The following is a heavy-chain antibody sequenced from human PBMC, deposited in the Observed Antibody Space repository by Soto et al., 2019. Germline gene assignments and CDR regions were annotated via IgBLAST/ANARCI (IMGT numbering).Heavy chain of an antibody. J-gene: IGHJ5*02. CDR3: VRDGTKTLRDWFDP. D-gene: IGHD1-1*01. CDR1: GASISGFY. V-gene: IGHV4-4*07. CDR2: IYATGTT. Sequence: SETLSLTCTVSGASISGFYWSWIRKSAGKGLEWIGRIYATGTTDYNPSLKSRVMMSVDTSRKQFSLKLRSVTAADTAVYYCVRDGTKTLRDWFDPWGQGISVTVSS.